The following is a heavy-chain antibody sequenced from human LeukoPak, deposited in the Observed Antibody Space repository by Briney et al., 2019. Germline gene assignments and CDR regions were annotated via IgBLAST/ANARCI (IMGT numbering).Heavy chain of an antibody. CDR3: AKDRRIGDRGRGWNDRYFDS. CDR2: ISYDGSNK. CDR1: GFPFSSYD. D-gene: IGHD1-1*01. J-gene: IGHJ4*02. V-gene: IGHV3-30*18. Sequence: GGSLRLSCAASGFPFSSYDMHWVRQAPGKGLERVTVISYDGSNKYYADSVKGRFTISRDSSKNTLYLQMNSLRAEDTALYYCAKDRRIGDRGRGWNDRYFDSWGQGALVTVSS.